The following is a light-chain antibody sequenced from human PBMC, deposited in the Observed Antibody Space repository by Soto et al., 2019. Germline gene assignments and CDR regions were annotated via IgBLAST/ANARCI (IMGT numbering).Light chain of an antibody. CDR1: QSVLYDSNNKNY. CDR2: WAP. V-gene: IGKV4-1*01. Sequence: DIVMSQSPDSLAASLGERATINCKSSQSVLYDSNNKNYLAWYQQRPGQPPKLLIYWAPMRESGVPDRFSGSGSGTDFTLTITSLQAEDVAVYYCQQYYSIPLTFGGGTKVDIK. J-gene: IGKJ4*01. CDR3: QQYYSIPLT.